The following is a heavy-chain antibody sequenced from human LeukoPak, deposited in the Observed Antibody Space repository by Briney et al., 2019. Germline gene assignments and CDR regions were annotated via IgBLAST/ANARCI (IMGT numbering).Heavy chain of an antibody. D-gene: IGHD6-13*01. CDR3: TRVFAGDEYSSSGY. CDR1: GFTFSRYY. Sequence: GGSLRLSCAASGFTFSRYYTHWVRQAPGKGLVWVSRINSDGSGTTYADSVKGRFTVSRDNAKNTLYLQMNSLRVEDTAMYYCTRVFAGDEYSSSGYWGQGTLVTVSS. J-gene: IGHJ4*02. V-gene: IGHV3-74*01. CDR2: INSDGSGT.